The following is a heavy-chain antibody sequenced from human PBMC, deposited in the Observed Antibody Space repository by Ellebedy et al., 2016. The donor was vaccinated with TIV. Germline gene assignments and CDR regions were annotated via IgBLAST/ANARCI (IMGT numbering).Heavy chain of an antibody. Sequence: PGGSLRLSCAASGFSLSNYAMSWVRQPPGRGLEWISAIIGSGGSTHYADSLKGRFTISRDYSKNTLDLQMNSLRVEDTALYYCVKGAYPVPTVMAVWGQGTMVIVSS. V-gene: IGHV3-23*01. CDR1: GFSLSNYA. CDR2: IIGSGGST. D-gene: IGHD3-16*01. J-gene: IGHJ6*02. CDR3: VKGAYPVPTVMAV.